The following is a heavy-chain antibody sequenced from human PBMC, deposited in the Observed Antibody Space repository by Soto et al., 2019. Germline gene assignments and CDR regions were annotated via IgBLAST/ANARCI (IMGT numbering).Heavy chain of an antibody. Sequence: EVQLVESGGGLVQPGGSLRLSCAASGFTFSSYSMNWVRQAPGKGLEWVSYISSSSSTIYYADSVKGRFTISRDNAKNSLYLQMNSLRVEDTAVYYCARANYYGSPGDFDYWGQGTLVTVSS. D-gene: IGHD3-10*01. J-gene: IGHJ4*02. CDR2: ISSSSSTI. CDR3: ARANYYGSPGDFDY. CDR1: GFTFSSYS. V-gene: IGHV3-48*01.